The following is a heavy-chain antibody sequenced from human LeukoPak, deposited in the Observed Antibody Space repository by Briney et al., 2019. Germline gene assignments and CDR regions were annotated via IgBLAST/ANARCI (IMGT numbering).Heavy chain of an antibody. V-gene: IGHV3-74*01. Sequence: GGSLRLSCAASGFTFGNSWVQWVRQALGKGLVWVSLINADGGTTSYADSVKGRFTISRDNARNTLSLEMNSLTIEDTAVYYCIVVVEPPDSDGFDVWGQGTMITVSS. CDR3: IVVVEPPDSDGFDV. D-gene: IGHD1-14*01. CDR1: GFTFGNSW. CDR2: INADGGTT. J-gene: IGHJ3*01.